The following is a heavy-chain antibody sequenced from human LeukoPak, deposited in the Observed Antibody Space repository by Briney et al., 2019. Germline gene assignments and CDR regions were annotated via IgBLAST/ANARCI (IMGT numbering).Heavy chain of an antibody. CDR2: ISGSGGST. J-gene: IGHJ5*02. Sequence: GGSLRLSCAASGFTFSSYAMSWVRQAPGKGLEWVSAISGSGGSTYYADSVKGRFTISRDNSKNTLYLRMNSLRAEDTAVYYCAKDPRRYCSGGSCYKGYDWFDPWGQGTLVTVSS. CDR1: GFTFSSYA. V-gene: IGHV3-23*01. CDR3: AKDPRRYCSGGSCYKGYDWFDP. D-gene: IGHD2-15*01.